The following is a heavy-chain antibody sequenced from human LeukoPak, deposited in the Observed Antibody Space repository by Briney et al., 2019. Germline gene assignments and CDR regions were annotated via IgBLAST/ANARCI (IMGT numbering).Heavy chain of an antibody. Sequence: SETLSLTCAVYGGSLSGYYWSWIRQPPGKGLEWIGEINHSGSTNYNPSLKSRVTISVDTSKNQFSLKLSSVTAADTAVYYCATGRDYDFWSGYYRWFDPWGQGTLVTVS. J-gene: IGHJ5*02. CDR3: ATGRDYDFWSGYYRWFDP. CDR1: GGSLSGYY. V-gene: IGHV4-34*01. D-gene: IGHD3-3*01. CDR2: INHSGST.